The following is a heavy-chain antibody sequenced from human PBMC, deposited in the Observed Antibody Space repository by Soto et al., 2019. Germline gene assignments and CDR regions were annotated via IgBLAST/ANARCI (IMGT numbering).Heavy chain of an antibody. D-gene: IGHD6-13*01. CDR2: IYYSGST. Sequence: TSETLPLTCTFSGGSISSYYWSWIRQPPGKGLEWIGYIYYSGSTNYNPSLKSRVTISVDTSKNQFSLKLSSVTAADTAVYYCARGTLYSSSYNWFDPWGQGTLVTVSS. CDR1: GGSISSYY. CDR3: ARGTLYSSSYNWFDP. J-gene: IGHJ5*02. V-gene: IGHV4-59*01.